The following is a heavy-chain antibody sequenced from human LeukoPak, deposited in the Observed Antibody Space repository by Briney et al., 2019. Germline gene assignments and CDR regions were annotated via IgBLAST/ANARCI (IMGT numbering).Heavy chain of an antibody. Sequence: ASVKVSCKASGYTFTSYDINWVRQATGQGLEWMGWMNPNSGNTGYAQKFQGRVTITRNTSISTAYMELSSLRSEDTAVYYCARNLWFGHYYYYYMDVWGKGTTVTVSS. CDR1: GYTFTSYD. CDR3: ARNLWFGHYYYYYMDV. CDR2: MNPNSGNT. J-gene: IGHJ6*03. D-gene: IGHD3-10*01. V-gene: IGHV1-8*03.